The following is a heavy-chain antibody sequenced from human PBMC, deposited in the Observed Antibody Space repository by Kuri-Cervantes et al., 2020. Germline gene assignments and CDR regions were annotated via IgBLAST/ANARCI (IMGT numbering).Heavy chain of an antibody. V-gene: IGHV7-4-1*02. Sequence: ASVKVSCKASGYTFTSYAMNCVRQAPGQGLEWMGWINTKPGKPTYTQGFTGRFVCYFDTSVSTAYLQISSLKAEHTAVYYCERIWGWGYLPNQIEENFDYWGQGTLVTVSS. CDR3: ERIWGWGYLPNQIEENFDY. J-gene: IGHJ4*02. CDR2: INTKPGKP. D-gene: IGHD3-16*01. CDR1: GYTFTSYA.